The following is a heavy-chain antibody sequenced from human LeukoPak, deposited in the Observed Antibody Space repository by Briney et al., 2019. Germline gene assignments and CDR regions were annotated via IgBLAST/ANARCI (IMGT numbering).Heavy chain of an antibody. D-gene: IGHD5-12*01. J-gene: IGHJ3*02. V-gene: IGHV3-20*04. Sequence: GGSLRLSCAASGFTFDDYGMSWVRQAPGKGLEWVSGINWNGGSTGYADSVKGRFTISRDNAKNSLYLQMNSLRAEDTALSYCAREKKWPPFYPATEGFYIWGPGTKGTGSS. CDR1: GFTFDDYG. CDR2: INWNGGST. CDR3: AREKKWPPFYPATEGFYI.